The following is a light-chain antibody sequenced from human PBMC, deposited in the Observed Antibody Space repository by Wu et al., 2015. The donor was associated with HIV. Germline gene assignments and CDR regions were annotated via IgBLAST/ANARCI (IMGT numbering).Light chain of an antibody. CDR2: ETS. Sequence: EIVLTQSPATLYVSPGQRVILSCRASQTIANKLAWYQQKAGQGPRLLIYETSTRASGIPARFSGSGSGTEFTLTNSNMQSEDFAIYFCQQYNNWPPFTFGQGTRLEI. CDR3: QQYNNWPPFT. J-gene: IGKJ5*01. CDR1: QTIANK. V-gene: IGKV3-15*01.